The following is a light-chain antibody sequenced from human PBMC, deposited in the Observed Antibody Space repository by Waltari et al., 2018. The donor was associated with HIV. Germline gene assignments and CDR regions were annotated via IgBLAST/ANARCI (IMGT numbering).Light chain of an antibody. Sequence: IALTQSPGTLSLSPGESATVSCRPSNIVPDNYIAWYQQRPGQPPRLLIFGASYRASDIPDRFSGSGSGMDFTLTISRLEPEDFAVYYCQQYGRDPRTFGQGTKVEMK. CDR1: NIVPDNY. V-gene: IGKV3-20*01. J-gene: IGKJ1*01. CDR3: QQYGRDPRT. CDR2: GAS.